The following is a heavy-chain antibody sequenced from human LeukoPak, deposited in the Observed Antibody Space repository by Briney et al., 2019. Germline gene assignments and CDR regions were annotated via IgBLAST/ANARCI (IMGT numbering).Heavy chain of an antibody. CDR3: ARDSGGYSSSWSDY. J-gene: IGHJ4*02. D-gene: IGHD6-13*01. CDR1: GGTFSSYA. CDR2: IIPIFGTA. V-gene: IGHV1-69*06. Sequence: SVKVSCKASGGTFSSYAISWVRQAPGQGLEWMGGIIPIFGTANYAQKFQGRVTITADKSTSTAYMELSSLRSEDTAVYYCARDSGGYSSSWSDYWGQGTLVTVSS.